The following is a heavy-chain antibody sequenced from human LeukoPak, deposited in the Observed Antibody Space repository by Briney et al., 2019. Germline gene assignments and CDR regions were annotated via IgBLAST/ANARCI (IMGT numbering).Heavy chain of an antibody. V-gene: IGHV3-23*01. Sequence: GGSLRLSCAASGFTFSSYAMSWVRQAPGKGLEWVSAISGSGGSTYYADSVKGRFTISRDNSKNTLYLQMNGLRAEDTAVYYCAKHRPWDQLRLAAADYYFDYWGQGTLSPSPQ. CDR1: GFTFSSYA. CDR2: ISGSGGST. D-gene: IGHD6-13*01. CDR3: AKHRPWDQLRLAAADYYFDY. J-gene: IGHJ4*02.